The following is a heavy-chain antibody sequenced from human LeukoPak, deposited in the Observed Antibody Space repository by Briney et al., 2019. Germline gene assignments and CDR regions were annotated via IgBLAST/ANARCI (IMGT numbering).Heavy chain of an antibody. CDR2: ISGDGDTT. D-gene: IGHD4-23*01. CDR3: AKDNTRYGGNFNGYFDY. CDR1: GLTFDDYA. V-gene: IGHV3-43*02. J-gene: IGHJ4*02. Sequence: GGSLRLSCAASGLTFDDYAMNWVRRAPGKGLEWVSLISGDGDTTYYADSVQGRSTISRDNNKNSLYLQMNSLRTEDTAFYYCAKDNTRYGGNFNGYFDYWGQGTLVTVFS.